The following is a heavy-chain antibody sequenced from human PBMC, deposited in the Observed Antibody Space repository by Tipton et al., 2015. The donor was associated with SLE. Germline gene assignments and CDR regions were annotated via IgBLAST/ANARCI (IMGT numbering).Heavy chain of an antibody. CDR2: INHSGST. CDR3: ARDLGYCSGGTCPGY. J-gene: IGHJ4*02. CDR1: GGSFSGYY. Sequence: LRLSCAVYGGSFSGYYWSWIRQPPGKGLEWIGEINHSGSTNYNPSLTSRVTISVDTSKNQFSLKLSSVTAADTAVYYCARDLGYCSGGTCPGYWGQGTLVTVSS. V-gene: IGHV4-34*01. D-gene: IGHD2-15*01.